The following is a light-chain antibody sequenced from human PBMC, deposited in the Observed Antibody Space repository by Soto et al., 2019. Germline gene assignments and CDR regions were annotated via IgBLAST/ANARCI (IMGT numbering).Light chain of an antibody. CDR2: WAS. J-gene: IGKJ2*01. Sequence: DIVMTQSPDSLAVSLGERATINCKSSQSVFYSSNNQNYLAWYQQKPGQPPKLLLYWASTRESGVPDRFSGSGSGTDFTLTISSLQAEDVSVYSCQQYYSTPQTFGQGTKLEIK. V-gene: IGKV4-1*01. CDR1: QSVFYSSNNQNY. CDR3: QQYYSTPQT.